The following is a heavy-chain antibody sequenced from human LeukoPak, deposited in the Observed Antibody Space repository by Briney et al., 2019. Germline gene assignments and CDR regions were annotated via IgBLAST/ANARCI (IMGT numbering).Heavy chain of an antibody. D-gene: IGHD3-10*01. CDR2: INHSGST. Sequence: SETLSLTCAVCGGSFSGYYWSWIRQPPGKGLEWIGEINHSGSTNYNPSLKSRVTISVDTSKNQFSLKLSSVTAADTAVYYCARGLVLWFGDLDYWGQGTLVTVSS. V-gene: IGHV4-34*01. J-gene: IGHJ4*02. CDR1: GGSFSGYY. CDR3: ARGLVLWFGDLDY.